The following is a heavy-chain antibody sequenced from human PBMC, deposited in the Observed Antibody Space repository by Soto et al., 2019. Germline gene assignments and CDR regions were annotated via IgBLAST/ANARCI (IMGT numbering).Heavy chain of an antibody. D-gene: IGHD3-9*01. Sequence: TSETLSLTCAVYGGSFSGYYWSWIRQPPGKGLEWIGEINHSGSTNYNPSLKSRVTISVDTSKNQFSLKLSSVTAADTAVYYCATRRYYDILTGYSPRDYWGQGTLVTVSS. V-gene: IGHV4-34*01. J-gene: IGHJ4*02. CDR2: INHSGST. CDR3: ATRRYYDILTGYSPRDY. CDR1: GGSFSGYY.